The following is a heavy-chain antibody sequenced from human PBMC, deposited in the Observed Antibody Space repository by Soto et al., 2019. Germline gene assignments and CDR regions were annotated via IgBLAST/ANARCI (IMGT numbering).Heavy chain of an antibody. V-gene: IGHV3-23*01. Sequence: GGSLRLSCAASGFAFGTYAMTWVRQAPGKGLEWVSVMSGSDGYIRYADSVKGRFTISRDNSRNTLYLQMNSLRAEDTAVYFCAKDGDYGAYFDYWGQGILVTVSS. D-gene: IGHD4-17*01. J-gene: IGHJ4*02. CDR2: MSGSDGYI. CDR1: GFAFGTYA. CDR3: AKDGDYGAYFDY.